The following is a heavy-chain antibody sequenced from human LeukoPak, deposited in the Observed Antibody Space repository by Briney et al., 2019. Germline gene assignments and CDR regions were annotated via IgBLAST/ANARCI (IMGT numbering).Heavy chain of an antibody. CDR3: ARGTAAGRAADY. V-gene: IGHV1-2*02. Sequence: ASVKVSCKASGYTFTGYCMHWVRQAPGQGLEWMGWINPNSGGTNYAQKFQGRVTITRNTSISTAYMELSSLRSEDTAVYYCARGTAAGRAADYWGQGTLVTVSS. CDR2: INPNSGGT. J-gene: IGHJ4*02. CDR1: GYTFTGYC. D-gene: IGHD6-13*01.